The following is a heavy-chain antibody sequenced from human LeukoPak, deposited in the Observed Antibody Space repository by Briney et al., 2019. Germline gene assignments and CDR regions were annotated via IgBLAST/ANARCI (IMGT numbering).Heavy chain of an antibody. Sequence: AGRSLRLSCAASGFTFSSYSMNWVRQAPGKGLEWVSSISSRSSYIDYADSLKGRFTISRDNAKNSLYLQMNSLRAEDTAVYYCARGKEPVAGSLSHFDYWGQGTLVTVSS. J-gene: IGHJ4*02. D-gene: IGHD6-19*01. CDR2: ISSRSSYI. CDR1: GFTFSSYS. V-gene: IGHV3-21*01. CDR3: ARGKEPVAGSLSHFDY.